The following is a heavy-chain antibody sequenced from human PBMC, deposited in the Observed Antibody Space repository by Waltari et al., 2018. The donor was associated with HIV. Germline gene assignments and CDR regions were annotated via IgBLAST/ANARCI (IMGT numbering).Heavy chain of an antibody. V-gene: IGHV3-23*01. D-gene: IGHD3-10*01. CDR3: AKLNTGSED. J-gene: IGHJ4*02. Sequence: EVQLLASGGGLVQPGGSLRLSCAAYGFSFSKYGMSWVRQAPGRGLEWVSSIGGIGATIYYADSVKGRFTISRDNSRNILYLQMNSLRAEDTALYFCAKLNTGSEDWGQGTLVTVSS. CDR2: IGGIGATI. CDR1: GFSFSKYG.